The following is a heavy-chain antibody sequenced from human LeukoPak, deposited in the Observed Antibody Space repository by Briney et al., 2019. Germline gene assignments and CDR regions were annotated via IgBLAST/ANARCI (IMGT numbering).Heavy chain of an antibody. V-gene: IGHV1-8*01. Sequence: ASVKVSCKASGYTFTSYDINWVRQATGQGLEWMGWMNPNSGNTGHAQKFQGRLTMTRDTSTNTAYMELSSLRSEDTAVYYCAGVGYIAVVPGGMVGPWGQGTLVTVSS. CDR3: AGVGYIAVVPGGMVGP. CDR1: GYTFTSYD. J-gene: IGHJ5*02. CDR2: MNPNSGNT. D-gene: IGHD2-2*01.